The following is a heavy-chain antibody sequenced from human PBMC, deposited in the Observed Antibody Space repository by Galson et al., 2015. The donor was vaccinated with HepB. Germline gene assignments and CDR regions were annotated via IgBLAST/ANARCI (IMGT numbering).Heavy chain of an antibody. CDR1: GYSFTSYW. Sequence: QSGAEVKKPGESLRISCKGSGYSFTSYWISWVRQMPGKGLEWMGRIDPSDSYTNYSPSFQGHVTISADKSISTAYLQWSSLKASDTAMYYCARPHAIWFGEPYGMDVWGQGTTVTVSS. D-gene: IGHD3-10*01. J-gene: IGHJ6*02. CDR2: IDPSDSYT. V-gene: IGHV5-10-1*01. CDR3: ARPHAIWFGEPYGMDV.